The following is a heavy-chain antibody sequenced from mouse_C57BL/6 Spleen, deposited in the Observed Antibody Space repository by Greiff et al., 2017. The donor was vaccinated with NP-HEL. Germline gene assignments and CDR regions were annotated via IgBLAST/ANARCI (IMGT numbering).Heavy chain of an antibody. V-gene: IGHV1-61*01. CDR1: GYTFTSYW. CDR2: IYPSDSET. J-gene: IGHJ4*01. CDR3: ARWDYGRSWGDY. Sequence: QVQLQQPGAELVRPGSSVKLSCKASGYTFTSYWMDWVKQRPGQGLEWIGNIYPSDSETHYNQKFKDKATLTVDKSSSTAYMQLSSLTSEDSAVYYCARWDYGRSWGDYWGQGTSVTVSS. D-gene: IGHD1-1*01.